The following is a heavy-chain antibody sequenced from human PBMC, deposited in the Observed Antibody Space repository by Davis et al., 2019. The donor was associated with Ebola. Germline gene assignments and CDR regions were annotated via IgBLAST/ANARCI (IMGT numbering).Heavy chain of an antibody. CDR1: GDTFSSYA. J-gene: IGHJ4*02. V-gene: IGHV1-69*11. D-gene: IGHD3-22*01. CDR3: AREGYFDSSGYHHPYCFDY. CDR2: IIPTLGRT. Sequence: SVKVSCKASGDTFSSYAISWVRQAPGQGLEWMGKIIPTLGRTNYAQNFQGRLTITADESTTTAYMELSSLTSDDTADYYCAREGYFDSSGYHHPYCFDYWGQGILVTVSS.